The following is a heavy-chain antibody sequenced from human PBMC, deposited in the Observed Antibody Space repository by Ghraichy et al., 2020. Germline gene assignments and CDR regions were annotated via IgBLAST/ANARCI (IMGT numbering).Heavy chain of an antibody. CDR2: ISGSGGST. V-gene: IGHV3-23*01. J-gene: IGHJ4*02. CDR3: AKAHSIVVVVAAMNY. D-gene: IGHD2-15*01. CDR1: GFTFSSYA. Sequence: GGSLRLSCAASGFTFSSYAMSWVRQAPGKGLEWVSAISGSGGSTYYADSVKGRFTISRDNSKNTLYLQMNSLRAEDTAVYYCAKAHSIVVVVAAMNYWGQGTLVTVSS.